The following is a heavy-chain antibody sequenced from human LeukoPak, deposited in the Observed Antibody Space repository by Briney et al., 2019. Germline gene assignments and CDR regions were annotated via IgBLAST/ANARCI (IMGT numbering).Heavy chain of an antibody. CDR1: GYTFTNYY. Sequence: GASVKVSCKASGYTFTNYYIHWVRQAPGQGLEWMGIINPSGGGTSFAQKFQGRVTMTRDTSTSTVYMELSSLRSEDTAVYYCARDFGFGDYWGQGTLVTVSS. CDR2: INPSGGGT. J-gene: IGHJ4*02. V-gene: IGHV1-46*01. CDR3: ARDFGFGDY. D-gene: IGHD3-10*01.